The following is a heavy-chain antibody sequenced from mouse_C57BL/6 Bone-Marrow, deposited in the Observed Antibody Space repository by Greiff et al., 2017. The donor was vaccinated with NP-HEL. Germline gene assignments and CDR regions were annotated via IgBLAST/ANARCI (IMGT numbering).Heavy chain of an antibody. V-gene: IGHV1-72*01. CDR2: IDPNSGGT. CDR1: GYTFTSYW. D-gene: IGHD2-4*01. Sequence: QVQLQQPGAELVMPGASVKLSCKASGYTFTSYWMHWVKQRPGQGLEWIGEIDPNSGGTKYNEKFKSKATLTVDKPSSTAYMQLSSLTSEDSAVYYCARSLYYDYEDYAMDYWGQGTSVTVSS. CDR3: ARSLYYDYEDYAMDY. J-gene: IGHJ4*01.